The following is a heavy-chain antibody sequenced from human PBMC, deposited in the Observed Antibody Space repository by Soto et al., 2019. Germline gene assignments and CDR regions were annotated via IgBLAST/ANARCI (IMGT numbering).Heavy chain of an antibody. V-gene: IGHV3-30*18. D-gene: IGHD3-3*01. CDR2: ISYDGSNK. Sequence: PGGSLRLSCAASGFTFSSYGMHWVRQAPGKGLEWVAVISYDGSNKYYADSVKGRFTISRDNSKNTLYLQMNSLRAEDTAVYYCAKESDFWSGYPDAFDIWGQGTMVTVSS. J-gene: IGHJ3*02. CDR1: GFTFSSYG. CDR3: AKESDFWSGYPDAFDI.